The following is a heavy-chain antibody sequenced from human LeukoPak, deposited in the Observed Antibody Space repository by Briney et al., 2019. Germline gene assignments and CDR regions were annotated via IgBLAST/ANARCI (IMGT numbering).Heavy chain of an antibody. CDR3: ARGVEVTTGYYYYYMDV. CDR1: GYTFTKSY. CDR2: INPGGDNT. V-gene: IGHV1-46*01. Sequence: ASVKVSCKASGYTFTKSYIHWVRQAPGQRLEWMGLINPGGDNTKYAQNFQGRVTITRNTSISTAYMELSSLRSEDTAVYYCARGVEVTTGYYYYYMDVWGKGTTVTVSS. D-gene: IGHD4-17*01. J-gene: IGHJ6*03.